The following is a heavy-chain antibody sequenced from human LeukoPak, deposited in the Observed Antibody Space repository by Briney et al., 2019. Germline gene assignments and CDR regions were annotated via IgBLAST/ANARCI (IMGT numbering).Heavy chain of an antibody. D-gene: IGHD5-18*01. CDR2: IYSGGST. CDR3: ARARGYSYGLNY. CDR1: GFTVSSNY. Sequence: GGSLRLSCAASGFTVSSNYMSWVCQAPGKGLEWVSVIYSGGSTYYADSVKGRFTISRDNSKNTLYLQMNSLRAEDTAVYYCARARGYSYGLNYWGQGTLVTVSS. J-gene: IGHJ4*02. V-gene: IGHV3-53*01.